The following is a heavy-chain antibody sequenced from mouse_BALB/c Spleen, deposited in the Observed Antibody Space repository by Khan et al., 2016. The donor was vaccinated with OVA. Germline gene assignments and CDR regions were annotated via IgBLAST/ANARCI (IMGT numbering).Heavy chain of an antibody. CDR3: ARTARIKY. CDR1: GYSITSGYG. J-gene: IGHJ2*01. CDR2: ISYSGST. V-gene: IGHV3-2*02. Sequence: EVELQQSGPGLVKPSQSLSLTCTVTGYSITSGYGWNWIRQFPGNKLEWMGYISYSGSTNYNPSLKSRISITRDTSKNQFFLQLNSVTTEDTATXYCARTARIKYWGQGTTLTVSS. D-gene: IGHD1-2*01.